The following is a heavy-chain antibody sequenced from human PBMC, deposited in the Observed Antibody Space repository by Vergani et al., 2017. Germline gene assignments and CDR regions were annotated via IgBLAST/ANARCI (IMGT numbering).Heavy chain of an antibody. Sequence: QVQLVQSGAEVKKPGSSVKVSCKASGGTFNIYSVSWLRQAPGQGPEWMGGITPFFPTGHYAQQFQGRVTITADESTSTAYMELSSLRSEDTAVYYCARGDDYGDSYFDYWGQGTLVTVSS. CDR3: ARGDDYGDSYFDY. J-gene: IGHJ4*02. CDR2: ITPFFPTG. CDR1: GGTFNIYS. D-gene: IGHD4-17*01. V-gene: IGHV1-69*12.